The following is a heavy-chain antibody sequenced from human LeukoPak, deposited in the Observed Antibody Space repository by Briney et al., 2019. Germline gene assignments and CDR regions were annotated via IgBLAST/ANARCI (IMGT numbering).Heavy chain of an antibody. D-gene: IGHD2-15*01. Sequence: GGSLRLSCAASGNYWMHWVRQAPGQGLVWVSHINSDGSWTSYADSVKGRFTISKDNAKNTVYLQLNSLRAEDTAVYYCASGYCSGGSCPWYWGQGTLVTVSS. CDR3: ASGYCSGGSCPWY. CDR1: GNYW. CDR2: INSDGSWT. J-gene: IGHJ4*02. V-gene: IGHV3-74*01.